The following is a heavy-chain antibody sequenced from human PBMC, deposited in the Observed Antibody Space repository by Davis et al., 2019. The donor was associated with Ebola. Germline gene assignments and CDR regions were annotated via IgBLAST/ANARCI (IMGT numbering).Heavy chain of an antibody. Sequence: MPSETLSLTCTVSGGSVSSGSYYWSWIRQPPGKGLEWIGYIYYSGSTNYNPSLKSRVTISVDTSKNQFSLKLSSVTAADTAVYYCAKDFRAATMIVVVIGDAFDIWGQGTMVTVSS. CDR3: AKDFRAATMIVVVIGDAFDI. CDR1: GGSVSSGSYY. CDR2: IYYSGST. J-gene: IGHJ3*02. V-gene: IGHV4-61*01. D-gene: IGHD3-22*01.